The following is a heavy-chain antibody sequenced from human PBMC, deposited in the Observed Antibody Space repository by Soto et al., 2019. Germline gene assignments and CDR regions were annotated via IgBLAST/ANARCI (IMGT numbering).Heavy chain of an antibody. J-gene: IGHJ6*02. Sequence: QITLKEAGPPLVKPTQTLTLTCTFSGFSLSTTGEGVFWIRQPPGKAPEWLALVHCNDDKRYSPSLRPRLTIRKAISRNQVVLTLNNVDAGDTGTYYCVHRRVGDTSPDYNGLDVWGQGTTVIVSS. V-gene: IGHV2-5*01. CDR3: VHRRVGDTSPDYNGLDV. CDR1: GFSLSTTGEG. CDR2: VHCNDDK. D-gene: IGHD3-3*01.